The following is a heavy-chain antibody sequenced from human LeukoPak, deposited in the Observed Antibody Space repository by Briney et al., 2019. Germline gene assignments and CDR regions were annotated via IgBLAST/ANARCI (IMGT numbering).Heavy chain of an antibody. D-gene: IGHD3-16*02. J-gene: IGHJ4*02. Sequence: SETLSLTCAVYGGSFSGYYWSWIRQPPGKGLEWIGEINHSGSTNYNPSLKSRVTISVDTSKNQFSLKLSSVTAADTAVYYCAREGYDYIWGSYRSLYYFDYWGQGTLVTVSS. CDR1: GGSFSGYY. V-gene: IGHV4-34*01. CDR3: AREGYDYIWGSYRSLYYFDY. CDR2: INHSGST.